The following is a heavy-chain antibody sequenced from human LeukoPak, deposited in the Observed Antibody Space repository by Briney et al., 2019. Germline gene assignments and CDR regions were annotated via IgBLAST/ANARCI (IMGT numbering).Heavy chain of an antibody. Sequence: GASVKVSFKASGYTFTDYYMHWVRQAPGQGLEWMGWINPNSGGTNYAQKFQGRVTMTRDTSISTAYMELSRLRSDDTAVYYCARDYDSSGNYGMDVWGQGTTVTVSS. V-gene: IGHV1-2*02. J-gene: IGHJ6*02. CDR2: INPNSGGT. CDR3: ARDYDSSGNYGMDV. CDR1: GYTFTDYY. D-gene: IGHD3-22*01.